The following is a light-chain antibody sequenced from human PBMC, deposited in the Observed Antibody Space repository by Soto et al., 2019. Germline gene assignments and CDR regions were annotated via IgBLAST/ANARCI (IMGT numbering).Light chain of an antibody. CDR3: CAYAGTNTYV. Sequence: QSALTQPRSVSGSPGQSGTISCAGTSSDVGGYYYVSWYQHHPGKAPKLLIFDVSKRPSGVPDRVSGSRSGNTASLTISGLQAEDEADYYCCAYAGTNTYVFGTATKLTVL. V-gene: IGLV2-11*01. CDR2: DVS. J-gene: IGLJ1*01. CDR1: SSDVGGYYY.